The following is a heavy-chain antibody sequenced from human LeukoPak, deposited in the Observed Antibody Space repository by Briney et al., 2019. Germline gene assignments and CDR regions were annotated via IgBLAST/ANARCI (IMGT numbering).Heavy chain of an antibody. Sequence: ASVKVSCKASGYTFTSYGISWVRQAPGQGLEWMGWISGSNGNTNYAQKLQGRVTMTTDTSTSTAYMELSSLRSEDTAVYYCATGLITMVRGVTDYWGQGTLVTVSS. CDR1: GYTFTSYG. CDR3: ATGLITMVRGVTDY. D-gene: IGHD3-10*01. J-gene: IGHJ4*02. CDR2: ISGSNGNT. V-gene: IGHV1-18*01.